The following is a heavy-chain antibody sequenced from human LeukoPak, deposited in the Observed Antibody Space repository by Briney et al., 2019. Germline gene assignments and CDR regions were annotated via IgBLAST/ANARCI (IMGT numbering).Heavy chain of an antibody. V-gene: IGHV6-1*01. CDR2: TYYRSKWYN. D-gene: IGHD6-13*01. CDR1: GDSVSSNSVA. J-gene: IGHJ2*01. CDR3: ARGNIVRSSWYHYWYFDL. Sequence: SQTLSLTCAISGDSVSSNSVAWNWIRQSPSRGLEWLGRTYYRSKWYNDYAVSVKSRKTINPDTSKNQFSLQLNSVTPEDTAVYYCARGNIVRSSWYHYWYFDLWGRGTLVTVSS.